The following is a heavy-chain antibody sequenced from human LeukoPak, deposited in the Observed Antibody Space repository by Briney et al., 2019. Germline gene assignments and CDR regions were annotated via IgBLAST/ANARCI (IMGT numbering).Heavy chain of an antibody. V-gene: IGHV4-59*01. CDR1: GGSLSNYY. CDR3: ARAAYRSNSEFDY. Sequence: SETLSLTCTVSGGSLSNYYWSWIRQPPGKGLEWIGFIYYSGSTDYNPSLKSRVTISLDASKNQFSLRLRSVTAADTAVYYCARAAYRSNSEFDYWGQGTLVTVSS. D-gene: IGHD2-2*01. J-gene: IGHJ4*02. CDR2: IYYSGST.